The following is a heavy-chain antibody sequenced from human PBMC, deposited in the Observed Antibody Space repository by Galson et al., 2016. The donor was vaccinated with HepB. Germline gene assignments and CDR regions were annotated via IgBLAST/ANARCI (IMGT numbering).Heavy chain of an antibody. V-gene: IGHV3-33*01. CDR1: GFTFSYYG. CDR3: VRDDSREANGLDI. D-gene: IGHD3-22*01. J-gene: IGHJ3*02. CDR2: ILNDGSQE. Sequence: SLRLSCAPSGFTFSYYGMHWVRQAPGQGLEWLAVILNDGSQEYYADSVKGRFTISRDNSRDTLYLQMNSLRVEDTAVYYCVRDDSREANGLDIWGQGTMVVVSS.